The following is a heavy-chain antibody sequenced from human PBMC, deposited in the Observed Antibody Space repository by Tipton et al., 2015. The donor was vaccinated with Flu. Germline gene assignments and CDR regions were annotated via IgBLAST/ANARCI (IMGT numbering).Heavy chain of an antibody. CDR1: GFTFSSYS. CDR2: ISSSSSTI. CDR3: ARSGMIFGYDY. D-gene: IGHD3/OR15-3a*01. V-gene: IGHV3-48*04. J-gene: IGHJ4*02. Sequence: SLRLSCAASGFTFSSYSMNWVRQAPGKGLEWVSYISSSSSTIYYADSVKGRFTISRDNAKNSLYLQMNSLRAEDTAVYYCARSGMIFGYDYWGQGTLVTVSS.